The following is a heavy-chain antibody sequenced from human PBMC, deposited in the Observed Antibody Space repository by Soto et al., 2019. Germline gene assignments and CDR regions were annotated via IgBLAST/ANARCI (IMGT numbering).Heavy chain of an antibody. V-gene: IGHV1-69*02. D-gene: IGHD3-22*01. Sequence: SVKVSCKASGGTFSSYTISWVRQAPGQGLEWMGRIIPILGIANYAQKFQGRVTITADKSTSTAYMELSSLRSEDTAVYYCARVPYYYDSSGYYFDYWGQGTLVTVSS. CDR2: IIPILGIA. J-gene: IGHJ4*02. CDR1: GGTFSSYT. CDR3: ARVPYYYDSSGYYFDY.